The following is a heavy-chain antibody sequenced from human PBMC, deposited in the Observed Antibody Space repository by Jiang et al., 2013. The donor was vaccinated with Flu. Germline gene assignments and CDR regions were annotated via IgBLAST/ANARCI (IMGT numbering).Heavy chain of an antibody. CDR3: ARARTTGYSYGAWEDY. Sequence: LLKPSETLSLTCAVYGGSFSGYYWSWIRQPPGKGLEWIGEINHSGSTNYNPSLKSRVTISVDTSKNQFSLKLSSVTAADTAVYYCARARTTGYSYGAWEDYWGQGTLVTVSS. CDR1: GGSFSGYY. D-gene: IGHD5-18*01. J-gene: IGHJ4*02. V-gene: IGHV4-34*01. CDR2: INHSGST.